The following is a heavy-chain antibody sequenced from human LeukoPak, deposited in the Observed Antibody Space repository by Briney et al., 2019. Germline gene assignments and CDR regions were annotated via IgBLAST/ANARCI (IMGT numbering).Heavy chain of an antibody. CDR1: GFTFSDYY. J-gene: IGHJ4*02. CDR3: ASGTRGYCSGGSCHSGLDY. D-gene: IGHD2-15*01. V-gene: IGHV3-11*01. CDR2: ISSSGSTM. Sequence: GGSLRLSCAASGFTFSDYYMSWIRQAPGKGLEWISYISSSGSTMFYADSAKGRFTISRDNAKNSLYLQMNSLRAEDTAVYYCASGTRGYCSGGSCHSGLDYWGQGSLVTVSS.